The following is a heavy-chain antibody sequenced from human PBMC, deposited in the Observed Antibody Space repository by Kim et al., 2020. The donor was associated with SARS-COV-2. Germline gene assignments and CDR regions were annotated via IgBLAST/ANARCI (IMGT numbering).Heavy chain of an antibody. CDR1: GGSISSSSYY. CDR2: IYYSGST. D-gene: IGHD6-19*01. J-gene: IGHJ6*02. V-gene: IGHV4-39*01. Sequence: SETLSLTCTVSGGSISSSSYYWGWIRQPPGKGLEWIGSIYYSGSTYYNPSLKSRVTISVDTSKNQFSLKLSSVTAADTAVYYCARGGIGSSGWYTYYYGMDVWGQGTTVTVSS. CDR3: ARGGIGSSGWYTYYYGMDV.